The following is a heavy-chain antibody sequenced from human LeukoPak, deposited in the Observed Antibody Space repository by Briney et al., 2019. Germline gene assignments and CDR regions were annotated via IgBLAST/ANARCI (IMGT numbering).Heavy chain of an antibody. CDR3: AREGATGEYDAFDI. CDR1: GFTFSSYG. D-gene: IGHD7-27*01. CDR2: ISYDGSNK. J-gene: IGHJ3*02. V-gene: IGHV3-30*03. Sequence: GGSLRLSCAASGFTFSSYGMHWVRQAPGKGLEWVAVISYDGSNKYYADSVKGRFTISRDNSKNTLYLQMNSLRAEDTAVYYCAREGATGEYDAFDIWGQGTMVTVSS.